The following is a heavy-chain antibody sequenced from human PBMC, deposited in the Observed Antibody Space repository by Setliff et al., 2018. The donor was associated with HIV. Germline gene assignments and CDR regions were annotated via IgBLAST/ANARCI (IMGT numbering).Heavy chain of an antibody. Sequence: LSLTCSVSGDSISSGSYYWSWIRLPAGKGLEWIGQIHTTGSTNYNPPLKSRVTISMDTSKNQFSLNLNSVTATDTAVYYCAKRTFGSGRLDPWGQGTLVTVSS. J-gene: IGHJ5*02. CDR2: IHTTGST. CDR1: GDSISSGSYY. V-gene: IGHV4-61*09. D-gene: IGHD3-16*01. CDR3: AKRTFGSGRLDP.